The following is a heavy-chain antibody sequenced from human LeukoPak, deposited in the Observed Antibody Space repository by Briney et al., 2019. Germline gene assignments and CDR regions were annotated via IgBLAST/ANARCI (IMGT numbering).Heavy chain of an antibody. Sequence: GGSLRLSCAASGFTFSSNGMSWVRQAPGKGLEWVSGISGSGDSTYYADSVKGRFTISRDNSKNTLYLQMNSLRAEDTAVYYCAKDDRYYYGSGSYYWGQGTLVIVSS. CDR2: ISGSGDST. J-gene: IGHJ4*02. V-gene: IGHV3-23*01. D-gene: IGHD3-10*01. CDR3: AKDDRYYYGSGSYY. CDR1: GFTFSSNG.